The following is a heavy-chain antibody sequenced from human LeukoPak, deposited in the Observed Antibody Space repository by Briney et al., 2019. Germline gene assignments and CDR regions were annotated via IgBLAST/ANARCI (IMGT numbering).Heavy chain of an antibody. J-gene: IGHJ4*02. V-gene: IGHV3-7*01. D-gene: IGHD3-10*01. CDR1: GFTFSSYW. Sequence: PGGSLRLSCAASGFTFSSYWMSWVRQPPGKGLEWVANLDQDGNEINYVDSVKGRFTISRDNSKNTLYLQMNSLRAEDTAVYYCARPGGGDWFGELLHNDYWGQGTLVIVSS. CDR3: ARPGGGDWFGELLHNDY. CDR2: LDQDGNEI.